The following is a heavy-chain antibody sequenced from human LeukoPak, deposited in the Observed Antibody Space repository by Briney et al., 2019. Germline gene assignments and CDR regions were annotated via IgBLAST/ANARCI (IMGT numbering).Heavy chain of an antibody. CDR1: GYTFTSYG. CDR2: ISAYNGNT. D-gene: IGHD2-15*01. Sequence: GASVKVSCKASGYTFTSYGISWVRQAPGQGLEWMGWISAYNGNTNYAQKLQGRVTMTTDTSTSTAYMELRSLRSDDTAVYYCARIYCSGGSCYWGFDYWGQGTLVIVSS. V-gene: IGHV1-18*01. CDR3: ARIYCSGGSCYWGFDY. J-gene: IGHJ4*02.